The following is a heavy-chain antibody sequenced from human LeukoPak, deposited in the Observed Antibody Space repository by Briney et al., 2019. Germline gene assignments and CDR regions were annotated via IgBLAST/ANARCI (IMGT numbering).Heavy chain of an antibody. Sequence: SETLSLTRTVSGGSISSSSYYWGWIRQPPGKGLEWIGSIYYSGSTYYNPSLKSRVTISVDTSKNQFSLKLSSVTAADTAVYYCARLLVYYDSSGYYEAYGMDVWGQGTTVTVSS. D-gene: IGHD3-22*01. CDR3: ARLLVYYDSSGYYEAYGMDV. CDR1: GGSISSSSYY. J-gene: IGHJ6*02. V-gene: IGHV4-39*01. CDR2: IYYSGST.